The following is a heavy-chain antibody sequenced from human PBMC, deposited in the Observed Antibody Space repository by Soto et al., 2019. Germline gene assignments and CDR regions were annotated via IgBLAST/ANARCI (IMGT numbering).Heavy chain of an antibody. Sequence: WTWIRQPPGKGLEWIGYIYESGITYYNPSLKSRVTISLDKSKNQFSLKLSSVTAADTAVYYCAREVGGYTYWYFDLWGRGTLVTVSS. D-gene: IGHD3-22*01. CDR3: AREVGGYTYWYFDL. V-gene: IGHV4-30-2*01. CDR2: IYESGIT. J-gene: IGHJ2*01.